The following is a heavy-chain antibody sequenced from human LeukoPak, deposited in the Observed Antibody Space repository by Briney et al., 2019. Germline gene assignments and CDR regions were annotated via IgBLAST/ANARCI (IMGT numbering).Heavy chain of an antibody. CDR3: ARHTYYDILTGYSPRKLWWFDP. V-gene: IGHV4-4*07. CDR2: IYTSGST. J-gene: IGHJ5*02. Sequence: PSETLSLTCTVSGDSISSYYWSWIRQPAGKGLEWIGRIYTSGSTNYNPSLKSRVTMSVDTSKNQFSLKLSSVTAADTAVYYCARHTYYDILTGYSPRKLWWFDPWGQGTLVTVSS. CDR1: GDSISSYY. D-gene: IGHD3-9*01.